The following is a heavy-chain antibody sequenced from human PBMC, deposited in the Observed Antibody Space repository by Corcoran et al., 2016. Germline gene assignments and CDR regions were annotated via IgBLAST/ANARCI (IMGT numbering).Heavy chain of an antibody. Sequence: QVQLVQSGAEVKKPGASVKVSCKASGYTFTSYYMHWVRQAPGQGLEWMGIINPSGGSTSYAQKFQGRVTMTRDTSTSTVYMALSSLRSEDTAVYYCARGMRKIVVVTAITNGGAFDSWGQGTMVTVSS. J-gene: IGHJ3*02. CDR3: ARGMRKIVVVTAITNGGAFDS. CDR2: INPSGGST. D-gene: IGHD2-21*02. CDR1: GYTFTSYY. V-gene: IGHV1-46*01.